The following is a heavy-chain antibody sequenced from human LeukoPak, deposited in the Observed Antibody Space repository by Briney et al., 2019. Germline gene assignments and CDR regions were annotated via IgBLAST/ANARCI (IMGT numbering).Heavy chain of an antibody. CDR1: GGSFSGYY. J-gene: IGHJ4*02. CDR3: ARGSRGYRYGYLGY. CDR2: INHSGST. D-gene: IGHD5-18*01. Sequence: PSETLSLTCAVYGGSFSGYYWSWIRQPPGKGLEWVGEINHSGSTNYNPSLKSRVTISVDTSKNQFSLKLSSVTAADTAVYYCARGSRGYRYGYLGYWGQGTLVTVSS. V-gene: IGHV4-34*01.